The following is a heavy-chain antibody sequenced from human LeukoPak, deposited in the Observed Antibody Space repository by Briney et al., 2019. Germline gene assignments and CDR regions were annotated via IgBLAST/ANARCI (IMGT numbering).Heavy chain of an antibody. D-gene: IGHD6-19*01. J-gene: IGHJ6*03. Sequence: PGGSLRLSCAASGFTFSSYEMNWVRQAPGKGLEWVSSISSSSSYIYYADSVKGRFTISRDNAKSSLYLQMNSLRAEDTAVYYCASIRGWGDYYYYYMDVWGKGTTVTISS. V-gene: IGHV3-21*01. CDR2: ISSSSSYI. CDR3: ASIRGWGDYYYYYMDV. CDR1: GFTFSSYE.